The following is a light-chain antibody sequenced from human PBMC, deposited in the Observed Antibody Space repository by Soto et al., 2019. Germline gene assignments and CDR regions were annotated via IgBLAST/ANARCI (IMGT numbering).Light chain of an antibody. CDR3: SSYTSSSTVV. Sequence: QSALTQPASVSGSPGQSVTISCIGRSSDVGAYNYVSWYQRHPGKAPKLMIYDVTNRPSGVSNRFSGSKSGNTASLTISGLQAEDEGDYFCSSYTSSSTVVFGGGTKVTVL. J-gene: IGLJ3*02. CDR2: DVT. V-gene: IGLV2-14*01. CDR1: SSDVGAYNY.